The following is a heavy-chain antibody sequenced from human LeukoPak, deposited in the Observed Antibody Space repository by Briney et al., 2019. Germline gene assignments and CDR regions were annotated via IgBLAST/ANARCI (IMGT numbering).Heavy chain of an antibody. D-gene: IGHD1-1*01. J-gene: IGHJ3*02. CDR2: IYYSGST. CDR1: GGSISSNSYY. CDR3: ARTTTTDAFDI. Sequence: SETLSLTCAVSGGSISSNSYYWGWIRQPPGKGLEWIGSIYYSGSTYYNPSLKSRVTISVDTSKNQFSLKLSSVTAADTAVYYCARTTTTDAFDIWGQGTMVTVSS. V-gene: IGHV4-39*07.